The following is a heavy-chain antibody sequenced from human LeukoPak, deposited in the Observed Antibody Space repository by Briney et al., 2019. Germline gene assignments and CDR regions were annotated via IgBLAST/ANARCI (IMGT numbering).Heavy chain of an antibody. CDR3: ARVRSEIAAADY. V-gene: IGHV4-4*09. CDR1: GGSISSYY. CDR2: IYHSGST. D-gene: IGHD6-13*01. Sequence: PSETLSLTCAVSGGSISSYYWSWIRQPPGKGLEWIGYIYHSGSTYYNPSLKSRVTISVDTSKNQFSLKLSSVTAADTAVYYCARVRSEIAAADYWGQGTLVTVSS. J-gene: IGHJ4*02.